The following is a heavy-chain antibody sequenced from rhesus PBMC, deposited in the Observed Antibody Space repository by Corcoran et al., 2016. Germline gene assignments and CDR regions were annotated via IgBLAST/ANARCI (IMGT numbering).Heavy chain of an antibody. CDR2: IDGNSASS. D-gene: IGHD1-1*01. CDR1: GGSMSCYYY. CDR3: ARGGQPHDAFDF. V-gene: IGHV4-73*01. Sequence: QVKLQPWGDGLVKPSETLSLTCAVYGGSMSCYYYWPWLRQAPGKGLEWIGNIDGNSASSQYNPSLKNRVTISGDTSKKQFSLRFNSVTTADTAVYYCARGGQPHDAFDFWGQGLRVTVSS. J-gene: IGHJ3*01.